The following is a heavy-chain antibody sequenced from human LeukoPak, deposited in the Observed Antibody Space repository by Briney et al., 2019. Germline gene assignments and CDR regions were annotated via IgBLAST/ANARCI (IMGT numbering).Heavy chain of an antibody. Sequence: SQTPSLTCAVSGGSISSGGYSWSWIRQPPGKGLEWIGYIYHSGSTYYNPSLKSRVTISVDRSKNQFSLKLSSVTAADTAVYYCARGDYQTLPFDYWGQGTLVTVSS. D-gene: IGHD4-17*01. CDR1: GGSISSGGYS. CDR2: IYHSGST. CDR3: ARGDYQTLPFDY. J-gene: IGHJ4*02. V-gene: IGHV4-30-2*01.